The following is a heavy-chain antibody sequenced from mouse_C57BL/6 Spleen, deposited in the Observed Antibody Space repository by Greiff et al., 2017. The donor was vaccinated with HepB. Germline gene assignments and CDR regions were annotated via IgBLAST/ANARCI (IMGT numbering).Heavy chain of an antibody. CDR2: INPSSGYT. Sequence: QVQLQQSGAELARPGASVKMSCKASGYTFTSYTMHWVKQRPGQGLEWIGYINPSSGYTKYNQKFKDKATLTADTSSSTAYMQLSSLTSGDSAVYYGARSGLYSNYVDAMDYWGQGTSVTVSS. CDR1: GYTFTSYT. D-gene: IGHD2-5*01. V-gene: IGHV1-4*01. CDR3: ARSGLYSNYVDAMDY. J-gene: IGHJ4*01.